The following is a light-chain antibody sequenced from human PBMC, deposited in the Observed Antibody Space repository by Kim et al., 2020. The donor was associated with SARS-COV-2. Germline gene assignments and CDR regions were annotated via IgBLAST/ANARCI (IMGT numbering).Light chain of an antibody. Sequence: RVTISGSGSRSTIGAGYDVHWYQQLPGTAPKLLIYGNTKRPSGVPDRFSGSKSGSSASLAITGLQDEDEADYYCQSYDSSLSGLVFGGGTKVTVL. J-gene: IGLJ3*02. CDR2: GNT. CDR1: RSTIGAGYD. CDR3: QSYDSSLSGLV. V-gene: IGLV1-40*01.